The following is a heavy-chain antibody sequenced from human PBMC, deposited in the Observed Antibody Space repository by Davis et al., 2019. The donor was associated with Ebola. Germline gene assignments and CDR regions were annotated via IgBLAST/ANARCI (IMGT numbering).Heavy chain of an antibody. CDR2: IYSGGST. V-gene: IGHV3-53*04. D-gene: IGHD6-19*01. CDR3: ARDQVAVAGRPGYFDL. J-gene: IGHJ2*01. CDR1: GFTVSSNY. Sequence: PSGSLSLSCAVSGFTVSSNYLSWVRQAPGKGLEWVSVIYSGGSTYYADSVKGRFTISRHNSKNTLYLQMNSLRAEDTAVYYCARDQVAVAGRPGYFDLWGRGTLVTVSS.